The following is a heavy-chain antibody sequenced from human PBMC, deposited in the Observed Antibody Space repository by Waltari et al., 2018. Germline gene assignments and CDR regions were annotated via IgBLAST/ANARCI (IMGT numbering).Heavy chain of an antibody. CDR3: ARVIQDWDAFDI. V-gene: IGHV4-31*03. Sequence: QVQLQESGPGLVKPSQTLSLTCTVSGCSISSGGYYWSWIRQHPGKGLEWIGYSYNSGSTYYNPSLKSRVTISVDTSKNQFSLKLSAVTAAETAVYYCARVIQDWDAFDIWGQGTMVTVSS. CDR1: GCSISSGGYY. D-gene: IGHD3-9*01. J-gene: IGHJ3*02. CDR2: SYNSGST.